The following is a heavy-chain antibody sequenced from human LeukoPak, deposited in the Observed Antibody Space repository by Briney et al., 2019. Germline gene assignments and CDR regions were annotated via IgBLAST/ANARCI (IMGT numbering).Heavy chain of an antibody. CDR3: ARRAPHWYFDL. CDR2: IYYSGST. CDR1: GGSISSYY. V-gene: IGHV4-59*08. Sequence: PSETLSLTCTVSGGSISSYYGSWIRQPPGKGLEWIGYIYYSGSTNYNPSLKSRVTISVDTSKNQFSLKLSSVTAADTAVYYCARRAPHWYFDLWGRGTLVTVSS. J-gene: IGHJ2*01. D-gene: IGHD4/OR15-4a*01.